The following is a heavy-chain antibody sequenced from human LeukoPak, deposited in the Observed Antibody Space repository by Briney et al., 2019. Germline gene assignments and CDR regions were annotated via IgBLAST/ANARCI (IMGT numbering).Heavy chain of an antibody. CDR2: INPNSGGT. V-gene: IGHV1-2*02. J-gene: IGHJ6*02. Sequence: GASVKVSCKASGYTFTGYYMHWVRQAPGQGLEWMGWINPNSGGTNYAQKFQGRVTMTRDTSISTAYMELSRLRSDDTALYYCARQRREYQLLHGMDVWGQGTTVTVSS. CDR3: ARQRREYQLLHGMDV. CDR1: GYTFTGYY. D-gene: IGHD2-2*01.